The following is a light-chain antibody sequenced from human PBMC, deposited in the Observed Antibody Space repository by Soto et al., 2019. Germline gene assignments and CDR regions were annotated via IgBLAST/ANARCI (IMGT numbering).Light chain of an antibody. CDR2: DAS. V-gene: IGKV1-5*01. J-gene: IGKJ1*01. CDR1: QSNSTW. CDR3: QQYNTYPWT. Sequence: DIHLTQSPSTLSASVGDRVTITCRASQSNSTWWAWYQQKPGKATECLIYDASSLERGVPSRFSGSGSGTEFTLTLARLQPDDIATYYCQQYNTYPWTFGQGPKVPIK.